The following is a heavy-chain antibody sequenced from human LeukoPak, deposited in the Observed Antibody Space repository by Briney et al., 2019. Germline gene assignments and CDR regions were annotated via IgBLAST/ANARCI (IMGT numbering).Heavy chain of an antibody. V-gene: IGHV4-59*08. D-gene: IGHD3-22*01. CDR3: ARHAYHYDSSFHY. CDR2: IHYSGST. CDR1: GGSISSYY. Sequence: SETLSLTCTVSGGSISSYYWSWIRQPPGKGLEWIGYIHYSGSTNYNPSLKSRVTLSVDTSKNQFSLNLNSVTAADTAVYYCARHAYHYDSSFHYWGRGALVTVSS. J-gene: IGHJ4*02.